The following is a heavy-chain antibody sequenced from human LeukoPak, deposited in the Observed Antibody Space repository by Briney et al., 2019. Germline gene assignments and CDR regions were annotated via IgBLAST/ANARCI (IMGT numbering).Heavy chain of an antibody. CDR1: GGSISSNSYY. V-gene: IGHV4-39*07. Sequence: SETLSLTCTVSGGSISSNSYYWGWIRQPPGKGLEWIGSIYYSGSTYYNPSLKSRVTISVDTSKNQFSLKLSSVTAADTAVYYCARDSYGDYGGPYYYYYMDVWGKGTTVTVSS. D-gene: IGHD4-17*01. CDR2: IYYSGST. J-gene: IGHJ6*03. CDR3: ARDSYGDYGGPYYYYYMDV.